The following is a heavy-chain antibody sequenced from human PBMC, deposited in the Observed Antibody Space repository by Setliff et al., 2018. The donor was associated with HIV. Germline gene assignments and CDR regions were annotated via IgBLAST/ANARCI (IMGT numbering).Heavy chain of an antibody. CDR2: ISAYNDNT. CDR3: ARLSRIAAVYFHH. J-gene: IGHJ1*01. CDR1: GYTFSSYG. Sequence: ASVMVSCKASGYTFSSYGVSWVRQAPGQGLEWMGWISAYNDNTNYAQKLQGRVTMTTDTSTSTAYMELRSLRSDDTAVYYCARLSRIAAVYFHHWGQGTLVTVSS. V-gene: IGHV1-18*01. D-gene: IGHD6-25*01.